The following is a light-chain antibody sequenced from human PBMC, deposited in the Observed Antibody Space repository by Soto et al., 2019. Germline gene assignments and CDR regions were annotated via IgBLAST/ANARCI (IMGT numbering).Light chain of an antibody. Sequence: QSVLTQPAPVSGAPGQSITISCTGNSSDVGGYNYVSWYQHHPGKAPKLMIFDVSNRPSGVSNRFSGSKSGNTASLTISGLQPEDEADYYCSSYTTSNTRQIVFGTGTKVTVL. CDR2: DVS. V-gene: IGLV2-14*03. CDR3: SSYTTSNTRQIV. CDR1: SSDVGGYNY. J-gene: IGLJ1*01.